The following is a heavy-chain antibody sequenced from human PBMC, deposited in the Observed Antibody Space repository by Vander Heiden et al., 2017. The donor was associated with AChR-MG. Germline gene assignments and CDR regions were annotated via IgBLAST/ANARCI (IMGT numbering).Heavy chain of an antibody. CDR3: ARQWLVLNWFDP. CDR1: GGSISSSSYY. Sequence: QLQLQESGPGLVKPSETLSPTCTVPGGSISSSSYYWGWIRQPPGKGLEWIGSIYYSGSTYYNPSLKSRVTISVDTSKNQFSLKLSSVTAADTAVYYCARQWLVLNWFDPWGQGTLVTVSS. CDR2: IYYSGST. D-gene: IGHD6-19*01. V-gene: IGHV4-39*01. J-gene: IGHJ5*02.